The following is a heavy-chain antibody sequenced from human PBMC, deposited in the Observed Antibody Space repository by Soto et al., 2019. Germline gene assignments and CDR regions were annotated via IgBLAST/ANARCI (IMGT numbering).Heavy chain of an antibody. CDR3: ARGVKLRAYYYYGMDV. J-gene: IGHJ6*02. CDR2: IYYSGST. D-gene: IGHD3-3*01. CDR1: GGSISSYY. Sequence: QVQLQESGPGLVKPSETLSLTCTVSGGSISSYYWSWIRQPPGKGLEWIGYIYYSGSTNYNPSLKSRVTISVDTSKNQFSLKLSSVTAADTAVYYCARGVKLRAYYYYGMDVWGQGTTVTVSS. V-gene: IGHV4-59*01.